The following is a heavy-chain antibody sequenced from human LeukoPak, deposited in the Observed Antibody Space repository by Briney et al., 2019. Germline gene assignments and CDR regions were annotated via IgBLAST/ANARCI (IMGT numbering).Heavy chain of an antibody. CDR2: IYYSGST. D-gene: IGHD2-15*01. Sequence: SETLSLTCTVSGGSISSSSYYWGWIRQPPGKGLEWIGSIYYSGSTNYNPSLKSRVTISVDTSKNQFSLKLSSVTAADTAVYYCARQRVYCSGGSCYYWFDPWGQGTLVTVSS. J-gene: IGHJ5*02. CDR3: ARQRVYCSGGSCYYWFDP. V-gene: IGHV4-39*01. CDR1: GGSISSSSYY.